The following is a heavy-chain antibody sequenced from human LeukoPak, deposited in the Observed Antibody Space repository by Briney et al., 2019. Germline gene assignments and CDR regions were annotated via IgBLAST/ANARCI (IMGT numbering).Heavy chain of an antibody. CDR2: IIPIFGTA. V-gene: IGHV1-69*13. CDR3: ARVFVDTAMVRFYWFDP. J-gene: IGHJ5*02. Sequence: ASVKVSCKASGGTFSSYAISWVRQAPGQGLEWMGGIIPIFGTANYAQKFQGRVTITADESTSTAYMELSSLRSEDTAVYYCARVFVDTAMVRFYWFDPWGQGTLVTVSS. CDR1: GGTFSSYA. D-gene: IGHD5-18*01.